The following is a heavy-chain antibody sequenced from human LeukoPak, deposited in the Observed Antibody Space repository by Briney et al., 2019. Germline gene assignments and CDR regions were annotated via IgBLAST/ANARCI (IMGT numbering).Heavy chain of an antibody. CDR1: GYTFTSYD. J-gene: IGHJ4*02. V-gene: IGHV1-8*03. CDR3: ARGPYVWGSYRFDY. Sequence: ASVKVSCKASGYTFTSYDINWVRQATGQGLEWMGWMNPNSGNTGYAQKFQGRVTITRNTSISTAYMELSSLRSEDTAVYYCARGPYVWGSYRFDYWGQGTLVTVSS. CDR2: MNPNSGNT. D-gene: IGHD3-16*02.